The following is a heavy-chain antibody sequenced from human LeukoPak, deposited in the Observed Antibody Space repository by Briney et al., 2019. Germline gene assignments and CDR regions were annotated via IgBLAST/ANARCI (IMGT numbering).Heavy chain of an antibody. CDR3: ARATNSDYGDYVFDY. V-gene: IGHV4-59*01. Sequence: PSETLSLTCTVSGGSISSYYWSWIRQPPGKGLEWIGYIYYSGSTNYNPSLKSRVTISVDTSKNQFSLKLSSVTAAGTAVYYCARATNSDYGDYVFDYWGQGTLVTVSS. CDR2: IYYSGST. CDR1: GGSISSYY. D-gene: IGHD4-17*01. J-gene: IGHJ4*02.